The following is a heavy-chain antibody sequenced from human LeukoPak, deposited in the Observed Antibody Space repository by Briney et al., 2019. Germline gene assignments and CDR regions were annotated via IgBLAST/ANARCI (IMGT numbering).Heavy chain of an antibody. CDR2: INPNSGGT. J-gene: IGHJ2*01. CDR3: ARDRGVSSSWYFDL. D-gene: IGHD6-13*01. V-gene: IGHV1-2*02. CDR1: GYTFTLYY. Sequence: ASVTVSFKASGYTFTLYYMHWVRQAPGQGLDWMGWINPNSGGTNYAQKFQGRVTMPRDTSISTAYMELSRLRSDDTAVYYCARDRGVSSSWYFDLWGRGTLVTVCS.